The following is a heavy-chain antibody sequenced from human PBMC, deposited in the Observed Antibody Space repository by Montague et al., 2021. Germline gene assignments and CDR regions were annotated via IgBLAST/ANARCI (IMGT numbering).Heavy chain of an antibody. CDR1: GFSFSSYW. Sequence: FLRLSCAASGFSFSSYWMHWVRQAPGKGLLWVSRITLDGSSTTFVDSVKGRFTTSRDNAKATLSLQMNSLRVEDTAVYYCARNLASATPGAFDIWGQGTMVTVSS. D-gene: IGHD6-13*01. J-gene: IGHJ3*02. CDR2: ITLDGSST. CDR3: ARNLASATPGAFDI. V-gene: IGHV3-74*01.